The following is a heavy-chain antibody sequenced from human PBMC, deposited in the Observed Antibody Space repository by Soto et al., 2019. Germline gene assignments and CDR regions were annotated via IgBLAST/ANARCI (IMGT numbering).Heavy chain of an antibody. Sequence: SQTLSRTCVISGNNVSTNSAGWNCIRQSPSRGLEWLGRTYYRSKWNNDYAASVKGRITVNPDTSKNQFSLQLNSVTPEDTGVYYCARNSWNAPPAFDFWGQGIQVTVSS. D-gene: IGHD1-1*01. CDR2: TYYRSKWNN. V-gene: IGHV6-1*01. CDR3: ARNSWNAPPAFDF. J-gene: IGHJ4*02. CDR1: GNNVSTNSAG.